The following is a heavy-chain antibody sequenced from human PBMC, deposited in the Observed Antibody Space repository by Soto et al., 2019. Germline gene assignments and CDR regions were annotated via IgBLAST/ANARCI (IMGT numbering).Heavy chain of an antibody. V-gene: IGHV1-46*01. D-gene: IGHD3-3*01. CDR2: INPHGGST. CDR3: ARSSGGNFGIIIEGSNWFDP. Sequence: DWVRKAKEQGLELMGVINPHGGSTKYAQKFQGRITMTRDTSRSTVYMELSSLRSDDTAIYYCARSSGGNFGIIIEGSNWFDPWGQGTLVSVSS. J-gene: IGHJ5*02.